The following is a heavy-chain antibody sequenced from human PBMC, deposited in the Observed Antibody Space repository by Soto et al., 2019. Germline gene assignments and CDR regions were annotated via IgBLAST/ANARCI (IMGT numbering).Heavy chain of an antibody. CDR3: LSEISSTTSGNY. J-gene: IGHJ4*02. D-gene: IGHD2-2*01. Sequence: QVQLVQSGAEVKKPGSSVKVSCKASGGTFSTYTISWVRQAPGQGLEWMGRIIPILGSAKYAQKFQGRVTFTADKTAGTAYRVLRSLRSEDTAVYYCLSEISSTTSGNYWGQGTQVSVSS. CDR2: IIPILGSA. V-gene: IGHV1-69*08. CDR1: GGTFSTYT.